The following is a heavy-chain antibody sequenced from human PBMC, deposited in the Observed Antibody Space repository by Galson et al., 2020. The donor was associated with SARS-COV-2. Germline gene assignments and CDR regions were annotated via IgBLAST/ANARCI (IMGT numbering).Heavy chain of an antibody. CDR2: IYPGDSDI. V-gene: IGHV5-51*01. CDR1: GYSFTSYW. Sequence: KLGESLKISCKGSGYSFTSYWIGWVRQVPGRGLEWMGIIYPGDSDIRYSPSFQGQVTISADKSISTAYLQWSSLKASDTAIYYCARRGGSFGRWYFDYWGQGTLVSVSS. J-gene: IGHJ4*02. D-gene: IGHD1-26*01. CDR3: ARRGGSFGRWYFDY.